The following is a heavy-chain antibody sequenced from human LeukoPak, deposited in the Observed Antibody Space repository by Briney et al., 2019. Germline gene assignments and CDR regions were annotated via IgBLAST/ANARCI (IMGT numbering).Heavy chain of an antibody. D-gene: IGHD4-17*01. CDR2: INHSGST. CDR3: ARGATLDDDGDYVGWFDR. CDR1: GGSFSGYY. V-gene: IGHV4-34*01. Sequence: SETLSLTCAVYGGSFSGYYWSWIRQPPGKGLEWIGEINHSGSTNYNPSLKSRVTISVDTSKNQFSLKLSSVTAADTAVYYCARGATLDDDGDYVGWFDRWGQGTLVTVSS. J-gene: IGHJ5*02.